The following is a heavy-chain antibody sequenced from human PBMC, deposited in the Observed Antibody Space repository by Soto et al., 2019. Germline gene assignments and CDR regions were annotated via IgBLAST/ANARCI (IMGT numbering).Heavy chain of an antibody. CDR2: IYHSGRT. J-gene: IGHJ5*02. D-gene: IGHD3-10*01. V-gene: IGHV4-59*01. CDR3: ARYGSGSSVWFDP. Sequence: PSETLSLTCTVSGGSISSYHWSGTRQPPGKGLEWMGYIYHSGRTNYSLSLKSRVTISVGPSKDQISLKLSSVTAADTAVYYCARYGSGSSVWFDPWGQGTLVTVSS. CDR1: GGSISSYH.